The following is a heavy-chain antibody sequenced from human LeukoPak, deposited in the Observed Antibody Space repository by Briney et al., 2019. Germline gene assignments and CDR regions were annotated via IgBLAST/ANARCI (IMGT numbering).Heavy chain of an antibody. CDR1: GGSFSGDY. J-gene: IGHJ5*02. CDR3: ARGRQSYDFWSGSPTRRDWFDP. Sequence: SETLSLTCAVDGGSFSGDYWSWSRQPPGKGLEWIGEINHSGSTNYNPSLKSRVTISVDTSKNQLHLKLSSVTTADTAVYYCARGRQSYDFWSGSPTRRDWFDPWGQGTLVTVSS. V-gene: IGHV4-34*01. D-gene: IGHD3-3*01. CDR2: INHSGST.